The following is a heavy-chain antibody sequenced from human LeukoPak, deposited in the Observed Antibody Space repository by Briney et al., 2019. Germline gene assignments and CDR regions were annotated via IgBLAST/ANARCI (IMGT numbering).Heavy chain of an antibody. V-gene: IGHV3-30*02. Sequence: GGSLRLSCAASGFTFSSYDMHWVRQAPGKGLEWVAFIQFDGIKKQYVESVKGRFTLSRDNSKNTLYLQMKSLRAEDTAVYYCAKSYYDFWSGYYADYWGQGTLVTVSS. CDR2: IQFDGIKK. CDR1: GFTFSSYD. CDR3: AKSYYDFWSGYYADY. D-gene: IGHD3-3*01. J-gene: IGHJ4*02.